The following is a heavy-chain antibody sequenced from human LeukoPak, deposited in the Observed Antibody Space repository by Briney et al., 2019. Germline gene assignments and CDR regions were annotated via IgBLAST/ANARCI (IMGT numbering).Heavy chain of an antibody. CDR2: IKQDGSEK. V-gene: IGHV3-7*01. J-gene: IGHJ4*02. CDR1: GFTFNRYS. Sequence: GASLRLSCAASGFTFNRYSMNWVRQAPGKGLEWVANIKQDGSEKYYVDSVKGRFTISRDNAKNSLYLQMNSLRAEDTAVYYCTRATDFWSGYYYYWGQGTLVTVSS. D-gene: IGHD3-3*01. CDR3: TRATDFWSGYYYY.